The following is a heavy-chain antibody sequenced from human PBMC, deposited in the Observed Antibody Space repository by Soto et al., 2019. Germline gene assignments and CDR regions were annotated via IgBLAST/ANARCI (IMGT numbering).Heavy chain of an antibody. Sequence: EVQLVESGGNLVQPGGSLRLSCAASGFTFSSYWIHWVRQPPGKGLLWVSRINTDGSTTNYADSVKGRFTISRDNAKNTLYLPRNSLRAEDTAVYYCARGASGNYYLDYWGQGALVTISS. CDR2: INTDGSTT. J-gene: IGHJ4*02. CDR1: GFTFSSYW. D-gene: IGHD3-10*01. V-gene: IGHV3-74*01. CDR3: ARGASGNYYLDY.